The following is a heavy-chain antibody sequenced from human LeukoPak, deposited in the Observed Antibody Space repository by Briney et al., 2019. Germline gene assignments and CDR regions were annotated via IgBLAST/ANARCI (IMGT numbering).Heavy chain of an antibody. Sequence: PSQTLSLTCTVSGASISGRDYYWNWIRQPPGKGLEWIGYIYYSGSTYYSPSLKSRVTISVDTSKTHFSLKLSSVTAADTAVYYCARHFEARFYYYYYGMDVWGQGTTVTVSS. CDR3: ARHFEARFYYYYYGMDV. D-gene: IGHD3-9*01. V-gene: IGHV4-30-4*01. CDR2: IYYSGST. J-gene: IGHJ6*02. CDR1: GASISGRDYY.